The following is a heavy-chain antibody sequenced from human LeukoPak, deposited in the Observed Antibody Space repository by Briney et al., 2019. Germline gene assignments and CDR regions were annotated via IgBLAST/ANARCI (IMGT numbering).Heavy chain of an antibody. CDR3: ARDLGYKDYVSAFDI. Sequence: SLRLSCAASGFSSNDYGMNWVRQAPGRGLEWVSGINWNGGTISYAVSVKGRFTISRDSAKNSLYLQMNSLRAEDTALYYCARDLGYKDYVSAFDIWGQGTMVTVSS. D-gene: IGHD5-24*01. J-gene: IGHJ3*02. V-gene: IGHV3-20*04. CDR1: GFSSNDYG. CDR2: INWNGGTI.